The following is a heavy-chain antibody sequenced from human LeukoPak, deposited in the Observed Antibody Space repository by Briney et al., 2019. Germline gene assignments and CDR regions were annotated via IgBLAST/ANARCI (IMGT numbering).Heavy chain of an antibody. CDR1: GFTFSSYA. Sequence: GASLRLSCAASGFTFSSYAMSWVRQAPGKGLEWVSAISGSGGSTYYADSVKGRFTISRDNSKNTLYLQMNSLRAEDTAVYYCARDDSSGPYRGYYYGMDVWGQGTTVTVSS. CDR2: ISGSGGST. J-gene: IGHJ6*02. CDR3: ARDDSSGPYRGYYYGMDV. V-gene: IGHV3-23*01. D-gene: IGHD6-19*01.